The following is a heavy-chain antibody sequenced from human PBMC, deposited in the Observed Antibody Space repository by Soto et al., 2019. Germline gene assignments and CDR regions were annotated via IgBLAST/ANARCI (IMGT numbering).Heavy chain of an antibody. CDR2: ISSSSSYI. CDR1: GFTFSSYS. V-gene: IGHV3-21*01. CDR3: AREGAVADGGDFDY. J-gene: IGHJ4*02. D-gene: IGHD6-19*01. Sequence: EVQLVESGGGLVKPGGSMRLSCAASGFTFSSYSMNWVRQAPGKGLEWVSSISSSSSYIYYADSVKGRFTISRDNAKNSLYVEMNSLRAEDTAVYDCAREGAVADGGDFDYWGQGTLVTVCS.